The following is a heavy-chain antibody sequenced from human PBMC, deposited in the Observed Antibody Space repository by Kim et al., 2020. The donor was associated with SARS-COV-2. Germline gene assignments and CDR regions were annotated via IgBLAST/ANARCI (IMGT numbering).Heavy chain of an antibody. D-gene: IGHD2-2*01. J-gene: IGHJ6*02. V-gene: IGHV3-30*07. Sequence: KGRFTISRDNSKNTLYLQMNSLRAEDTAVYYCARVGSPYQLLYYYYGMDVWGQGTTVTVSS. CDR3: ARVGSPYQLLYYYYGMDV.